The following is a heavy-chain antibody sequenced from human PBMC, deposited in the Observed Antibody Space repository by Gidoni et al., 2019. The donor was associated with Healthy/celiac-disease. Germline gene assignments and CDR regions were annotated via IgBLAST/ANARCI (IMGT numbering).Heavy chain of an antibody. CDR3: ARQQRWLQGNPFDY. V-gene: IGHV4-39*01. D-gene: IGHD5-12*01. Sequence: QLQLQESGPGLVKPSETLSLTCTVSGGSISSSSYYWGWIRQPPGKGLEWIGSIYYSGSTYYNPSLKSRVTISVDTSKNQFSLKLSSVTAADTAVYYCARQQRWLQGNPFDYWGQGTLVTVSS. CDR2: IYYSGST. CDR1: GGSISSSSYY. J-gene: IGHJ4*02.